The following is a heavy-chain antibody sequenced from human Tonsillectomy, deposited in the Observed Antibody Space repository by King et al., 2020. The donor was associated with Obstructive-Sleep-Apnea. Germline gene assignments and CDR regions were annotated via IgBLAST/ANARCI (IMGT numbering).Heavy chain of an antibody. CDR2: ISYDGSNK. V-gene: IGHV3-30*04. CDR1: GFTFISYA. J-gene: IGHJ5*02. Sequence: VQLVESGGGVVQPGRSLRLSCAASGFTFISYAMHWVRPAPGKGLEWVAVISYDGSNKYYSDSVKGRFTISRDNSKNTLYLQMNSLRAEDTAVYYCARDRKDYYGSGLFDPWGQGTLVTVSS. CDR3: ARDRKDYYGSGLFDP. D-gene: IGHD3-10*01.